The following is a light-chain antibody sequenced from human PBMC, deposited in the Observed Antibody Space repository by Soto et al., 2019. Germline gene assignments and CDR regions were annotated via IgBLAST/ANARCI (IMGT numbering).Light chain of an antibody. V-gene: IGKV1-39*01. J-gene: IGKJ4*01. CDR3: QQSFSTPIS. Sequence: DIQMTQSPSSLSASVGDRVTISCRASQSVNKYLNWYQQKPGNVPTLLIYAASTLQGGVPSRFNGSGFGTDFTVTISNLQPEDFATYYCQQSFSTPISFGGGTKVDIK. CDR1: QSVNKY. CDR2: AAS.